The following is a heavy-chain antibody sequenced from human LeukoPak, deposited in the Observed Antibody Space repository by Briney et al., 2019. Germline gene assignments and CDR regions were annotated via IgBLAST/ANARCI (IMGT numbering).Heavy chain of an antibody. J-gene: IGHJ4*02. CDR1: GFTFSSYW. D-gene: IGHD6-6*01. CDR3: AKDFDSSSAGVIDY. Sequence: GGSLRLSCAASGFTFSSYWMSWVRQAPGKGLEWVSAISGSGGSTYYADSVKGRFTISRDNSKNTLYLQMNSLRAEDTAVYYCAKDFDSSSAGVIDYWGQGTLDTVSS. V-gene: IGHV3-23*01. CDR2: ISGSGGST.